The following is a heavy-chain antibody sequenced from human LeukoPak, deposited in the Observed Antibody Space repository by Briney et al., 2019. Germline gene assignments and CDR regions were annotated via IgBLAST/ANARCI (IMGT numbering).Heavy chain of an antibody. J-gene: IGHJ5*02. D-gene: IGHD3-3*01. CDR3: ARGARIAYYDFWSGYYNNWFDP. CDR2: ISAYNGNT. CDR1: SYTFTSYG. Sequence: ASVKVSCKASSYTFTSYGISWVRQAPGQGLEWMGWISAYNGNTNYAQKLQGRVTMTTDTSTSTAYMELRSLRSDDTAVYYCARGARIAYYDFWSGYYNNWFDPWGQGTLVTVSS. V-gene: IGHV1-18*01.